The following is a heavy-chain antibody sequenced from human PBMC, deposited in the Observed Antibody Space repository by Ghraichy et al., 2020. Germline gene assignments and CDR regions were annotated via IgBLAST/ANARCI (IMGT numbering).Heavy chain of an antibody. CDR2: IYYSGST. CDR3: ARLLGSGSYFSFYY. D-gene: IGHD3-10*01. V-gene: IGHV4-39*01. Sequence: EWIGSIYYSGSTYYNPSLKSRVTRSVDTSKNQFSLKLSSVTAADTAVYFCARLLGSGSYFSFYYWGQ. J-gene: IGHJ4*02.